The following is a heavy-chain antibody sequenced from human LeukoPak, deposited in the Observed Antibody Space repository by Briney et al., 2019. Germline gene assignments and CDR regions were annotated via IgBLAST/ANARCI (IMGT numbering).Heavy chain of an antibody. CDR1: GGSISRYY. D-gene: IGHD3-22*01. J-gene: IGHJ4*02. Sequence: SETLSLTCTVSGGSISRYYWSWMRQPAGKGLEWIGRIYTSGITQYNPSLMSRVNMSVDTSKNQISLRLTSVTAADTAVYYCARDRHKYNYDGSGYPPYWGQGTLVTVSS. CDR2: IYTSGIT. V-gene: IGHV4-4*07. CDR3: ARDRHKYNYDGSGYPPY.